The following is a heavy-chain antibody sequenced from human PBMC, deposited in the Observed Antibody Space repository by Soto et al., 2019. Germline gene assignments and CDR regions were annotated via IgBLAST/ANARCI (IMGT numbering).Heavy chain of an antibody. V-gene: IGHV3-23*01. D-gene: IGHD1-26*01. CDR1: GFTFSSYA. Sequence: EVQLLESGGDLVQPGGSLRLSCAASGFTFSSYAMTWVRQAPGKGLEWVSGVSGSGGSKHYADTVKGRFTISRDNSKNTRSLQMDSLRAEDTALYFCATISVGARSAFDIWGRGTKVSVSS. CDR3: ATISVGARSAFDI. J-gene: IGHJ3*02. CDR2: VSGSGGSK.